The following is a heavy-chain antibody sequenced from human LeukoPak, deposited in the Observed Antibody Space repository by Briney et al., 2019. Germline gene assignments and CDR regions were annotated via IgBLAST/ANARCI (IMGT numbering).Heavy chain of an antibody. V-gene: IGHV3-48*02. CDR1: GFTFSSYS. J-gene: IGHJ4*02. CDR3: AKDGMYYYDSSGYHHLDY. D-gene: IGHD3-22*01. CDR2: ISSSSSTI. Sequence: GGSLRLSCAASGFTFSSYSMNWVRQAPGKGLEWVSYISSSSSTIYYADSVKGRFTISRDNAKNSLYLQMNSLRDEDTAVYYCAKDGMYYYDSSGYHHLDYWGQGTLVTVSS.